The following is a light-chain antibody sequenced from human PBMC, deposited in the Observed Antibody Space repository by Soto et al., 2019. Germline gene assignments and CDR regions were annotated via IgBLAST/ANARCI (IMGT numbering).Light chain of an antibody. Sequence: DIVLTQFPGTLSLSPGERATLSCRASQTVTSNYLAWYQQKPGQAPRLLIYGASNRATGIPDRFSGSGSGTDFTLTISRLEPEDFAVYFCQQYAGSPLTFGGGTEVEIK. V-gene: IGKV3-20*01. CDR2: GAS. CDR3: QQYAGSPLT. J-gene: IGKJ4*01. CDR1: QTVTSNY.